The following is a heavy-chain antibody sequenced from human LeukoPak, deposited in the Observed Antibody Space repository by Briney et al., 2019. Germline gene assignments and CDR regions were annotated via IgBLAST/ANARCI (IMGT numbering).Heavy chain of an antibody. CDR2: MNPNSGNT. CDR3: ASGSSDTAMATH. Sequence: ASVKVSCEASGYTFTSYDINWVGQATGQGLEWMGWMNPNSGNTGYAQKFHGTVTMTRNTSISTPYMELSSLRSEDTAVYYCASGSSDTAMATHWGQGTLVTVSS. D-gene: IGHD5-18*01. J-gene: IGHJ4*02. V-gene: IGHV1-8*01. CDR1: GYTFTSYD.